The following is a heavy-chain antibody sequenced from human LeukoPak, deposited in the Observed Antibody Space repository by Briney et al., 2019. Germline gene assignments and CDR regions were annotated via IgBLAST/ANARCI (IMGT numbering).Heavy chain of an antibody. D-gene: IGHD3-22*01. CDR1: GFTFTTYA. Sequence: GGSLRLSCAASGFTFTTYAMNWVRQSPGKGLEWVSTISSSGADTYYADSVKGRFLISRDNSKKMLYLQMNSLRVDDTAIYYCVKDVDSAGYFDAFDIWGQGTLVTVS. CDR2: ISSSGADT. J-gene: IGHJ3*02. V-gene: IGHV3-23*01. CDR3: VKDVDSAGYFDAFDI.